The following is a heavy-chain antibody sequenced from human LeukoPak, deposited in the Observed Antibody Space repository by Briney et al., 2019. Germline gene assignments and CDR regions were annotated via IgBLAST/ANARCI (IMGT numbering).Heavy chain of an antibody. Sequence: GGSLRLSCAASGFTFSSYAMNWVRQAPGKGLEWVSAISGSGGSTYYADSVKGRFTISRDNSKNTLYLQMNSLRAEDTAVYYCARDQQAIPYAFDIWGQGTMVTVSS. J-gene: IGHJ3*02. CDR2: ISGSGGST. CDR3: ARDQQAIPYAFDI. CDR1: GFTFSSYA. D-gene: IGHD2-2*01. V-gene: IGHV3-23*01.